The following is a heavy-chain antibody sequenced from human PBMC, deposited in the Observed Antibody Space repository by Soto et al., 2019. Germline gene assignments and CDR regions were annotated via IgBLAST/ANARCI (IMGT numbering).Heavy chain of an antibody. J-gene: IGHJ4*02. D-gene: IGHD3-3*01. CDR1: GGSVSSGSHY. CDR2: VYYSGST. Sequence: SETLSLTCTVSGGSVSSGSHYWSWIRQPPGKRLEWVGYVYYSGSTNYNPSPQSRVTISVDTSKNQFSLKMNSVTAADTAVYYCARGHDFWSGFSYFDYWGQGTLVTVSS. V-gene: IGHV4-61*01. CDR3: ARGHDFWSGFSYFDY.